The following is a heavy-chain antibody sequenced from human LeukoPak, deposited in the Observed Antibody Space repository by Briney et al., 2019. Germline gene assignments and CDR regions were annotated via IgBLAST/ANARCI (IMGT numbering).Heavy chain of an antibody. CDR2: INHSGST. CDR3: ARIPSGDDDAFDI. J-gene: IGHJ3*02. Sequence: SETLSLTCAVYGGSFSGYYWSWIRQPPGKGLEWIGEINHSGSTNYNPSLKSRVTISVDTSKNQFSLKLSSVTAADTAVYYCARIPSGDDDAFDIWGQGTMVTVSS. CDR1: GGSFSGYY. V-gene: IGHV4-34*01. D-gene: IGHD2-21*02.